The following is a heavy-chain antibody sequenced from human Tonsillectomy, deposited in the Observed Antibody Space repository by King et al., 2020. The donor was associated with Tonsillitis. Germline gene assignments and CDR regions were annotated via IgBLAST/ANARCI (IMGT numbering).Heavy chain of an antibody. CDR1: GYIFRDYY. Sequence: QLVQSGAEVKKPGASVKVSCKASGYIFRDYYIHWARQAPGQGLEWMGWINPKKGDTYITQKFQGRVTMTTDTSISTAYVDVRSLKSDDTAVYFCARHWFGEIIAIDFWGQGSLVIVSS. CDR2: INPKKGDT. J-gene: IGHJ4*02. CDR3: ARHWFGEIIAIDF. D-gene: IGHD3-16*02. V-gene: IGHV1-2*02.